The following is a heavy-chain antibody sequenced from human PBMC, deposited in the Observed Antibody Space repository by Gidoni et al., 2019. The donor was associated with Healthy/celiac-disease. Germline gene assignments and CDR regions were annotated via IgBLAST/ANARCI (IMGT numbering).Heavy chain of an antibody. CDR2: ISGSGGST. Sequence: EVQLLESGGGLVQPGGSLRLSCAASGFTFSSYAMSWGRQAPGKGLEWVSAISGSGGSTYYADSVKGRFTISRDNSKNTLYLQMNSLRAEDTAVYYCAKDQPPNTAMVTGYFDYWGQGTLVTVSS. D-gene: IGHD5-18*01. CDR1: GFTFSSYA. V-gene: IGHV3-23*01. J-gene: IGHJ4*02. CDR3: AKDQPPNTAMVTGYFDY.